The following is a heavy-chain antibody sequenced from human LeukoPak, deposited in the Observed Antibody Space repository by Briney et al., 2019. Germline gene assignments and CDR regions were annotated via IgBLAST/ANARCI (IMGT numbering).Heavy chain of an antibody. Sequence: SETLSLTCAVYGGSFSGYYWSWIRQPPGKGLEWIGEINHSGSTNYNPSLKSRVTISVDTSKNQFSLKLSSVTAADTAVYYCASLTDYVGYYYMDVWGKGTTVTISS. CDR2: INHSGST. V-gene: IGHV4-34*01. D-gene: IGHD4-17*01. CDR1: GGSFSGYY. J-gene: IGHJ6*03. CDR3: ASLTDYVGYYYMDV.